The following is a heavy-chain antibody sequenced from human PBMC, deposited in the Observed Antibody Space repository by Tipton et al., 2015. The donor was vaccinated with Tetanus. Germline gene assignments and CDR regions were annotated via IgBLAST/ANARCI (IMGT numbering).Heavy chain of an antibody. D-gene: IGHD5-12*01. Sequence: LRLSCTVSGGSISSMSYYWGWIRQPPGKGLEWIGNIYYGGSAYYNPSLESRVTLSQDTSKSQFSLKLNSVTAADTAVYYCARGVDRTKAGIDWGQGTLVTVSS. CDR2: IYYGGSA. V-gene: IGHV4-39*07. CDR3: ARGVDRTKAGID. J-gene: IGHJ4*02. CDR1: GGSISSMSYY.